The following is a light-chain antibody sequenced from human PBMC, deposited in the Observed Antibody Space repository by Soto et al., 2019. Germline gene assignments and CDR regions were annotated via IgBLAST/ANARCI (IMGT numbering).Light chain of an antibody. V-gene: IGLV2-11*01. J-gene: IGLJ1*01. CDR3: CSYAGSYTYV. CDR2: DVS. CDR1: SSDVGGYNS. Sequence: QSVLTQPRSVSGSPGQSVTISCTGTSSDVGGYNSVSWYQQHPGKAPKLMIYDVSKRPSGVPDHFSGSKSGNTASLTISGLQAEHEADYYCCSYAGSYTYVFGTGTKLTVL.